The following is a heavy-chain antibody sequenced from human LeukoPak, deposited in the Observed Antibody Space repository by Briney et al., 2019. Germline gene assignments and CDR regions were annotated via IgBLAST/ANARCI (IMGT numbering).Heavy chain of an antibody. V-gene: IGHV3-30*02. Sequence: GGSLRLSCAASGFIFSSYGMHWVRQAPGKGLEWVAFIRYDGNNKYYADSVEGRLTISRDNSKNTLYLQMNSLRAEDTAVYYCARALLTGYYYYYGMDVWGQGTTVTVSS. J-gene: IGHJ6*02. CDR3: ARALLTGYYYYYGMDV. D-gene: IGHD3-9*01. CDR1: GFIFSSYG. CDR2: IRYDGNNK.